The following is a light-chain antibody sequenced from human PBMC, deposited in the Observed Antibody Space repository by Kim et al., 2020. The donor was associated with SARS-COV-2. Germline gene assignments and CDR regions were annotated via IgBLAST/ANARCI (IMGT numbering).Light chain of an antibody. CDR3: GSRDSDNHRGL. CDR1: GLRFYY. V-gene: IGLV3-19*01. CDR2: DKN. Sequence: SSELTQDPAVSVALGQTVRITCQGDGLRFYYASWYQQKPGQAPMLVIYDKNNRPSGIPDRFSGSTSGNTASLTITGAQAEDEADYYCGSRDSDNHRGLFG. J-gene: IGLJ2*01.